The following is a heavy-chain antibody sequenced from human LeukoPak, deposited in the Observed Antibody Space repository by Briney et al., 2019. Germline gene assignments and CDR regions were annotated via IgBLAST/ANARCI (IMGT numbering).Heavy chain of an antibody. V-gene: IGHV4-59*08. CDR3: ARTPRMVRGVISVGSYYYYMDV. D-gene: IGHD3-10*01. J-gene: IGHJ6*03. Sequence: SETLSLTCTVSGCSISSYYWSWIRQPPGKGLEWVGYIYYSGSTNYNPSLKSRVTISVDTSKNQFSLKLSSVTAADTAVYYCARTPRMVRGVISVGSYYYYMDVWGKGTTVTVSS. CDR2: IYYSGST. CDR1: GCSISSYY.